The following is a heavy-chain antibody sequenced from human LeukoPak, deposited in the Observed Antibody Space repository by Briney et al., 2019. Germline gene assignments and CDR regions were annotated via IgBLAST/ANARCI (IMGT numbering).Heavy chain of an antibody. D-gene: IGHD6-13*01. CDR1: GGSISSSSYY. Sequence: SETLSLTCTVSGGSISSSSYYWGWIRQPPGKGLEWIGSIYYSGSTYYNPSLKSRVTISVDKSKNQFSLKLSSVTAADTAVYYCARDQLSAGTMPFDCWGQGTLVTVSS. J-gene: IGHJ4*02. CDR2: IYYSGST. CDR3: ARDQLSAGTMPFDC. V-gene: IGHV4-39*07.